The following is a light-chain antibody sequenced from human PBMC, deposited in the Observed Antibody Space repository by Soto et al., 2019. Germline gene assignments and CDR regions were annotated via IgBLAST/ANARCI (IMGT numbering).Light chain of an antibody. CDR2: GAS. V-gene: IGKV3-20*01. Sequence: PGERATLSCRASQSVSSSYLAWYQQKPGQAPRLLIYGASSRATGIPDRFSGSGSGTDFTLTISRLEPEDFAVYYCQQYGSSSWAFGQGTKVDIK. J-gene: IGKJ1*01. CDR1: QSVSSSY. CDR3: QQYGSSSWA.